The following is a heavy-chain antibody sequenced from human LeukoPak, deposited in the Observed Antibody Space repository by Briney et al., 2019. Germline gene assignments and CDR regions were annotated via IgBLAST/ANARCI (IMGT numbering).Heavy chain of an antibody. V-gene: IGHV3-23*01. CDR3: AKGGITGKNNYDYSRDFDF. CDR1: GFTFYNYA. CDR2: IGGGGGSA. J-gene: IGHJ4*02. D-gene: IGHD5-12*01. Sequence: PGGSLRLSCAASGFTFYNYAMSWVRQAPGRGLEWVSAIGGGGGSAFYADSVEGRFIISRDNSKNTLYLQMNSLTAEDTALYFCAKGGITGKNNYDYSRDFDFWGQGTLVTVSS.